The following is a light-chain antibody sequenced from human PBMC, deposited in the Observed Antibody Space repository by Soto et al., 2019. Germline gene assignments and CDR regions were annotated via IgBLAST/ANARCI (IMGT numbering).Light chain of an antibody. CDR3: QQYGSSPRT. CDR1: QSVSSSF. V-gene: IGKV3-20*01. CDR2: GAS. Sequence: EIVLTQSPGTLSLSPGERATLSCRASQSVSSSFLAWYQQKPGQAPRLLIYGASSRATGIPDRFSGSGSGTDFTLTISRLEPEDFAVYYWQQYGSSPRTFGPGTTVDIK. J-gene: IGKJ3*01.